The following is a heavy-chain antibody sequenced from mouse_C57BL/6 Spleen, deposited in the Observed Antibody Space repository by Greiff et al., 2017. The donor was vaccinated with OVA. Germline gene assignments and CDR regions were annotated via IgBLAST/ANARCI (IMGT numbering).Heavy chain of an antibody. CDR1: GYTFTDYY. Sequence: LVESGAELVRPGASVKLSCKASGYTFTDYYINWVKQRPGQGLEWIARIYPGSGNTYYNEKFKGQATLTAEKSSSTAYMQLSSLTSEDSAVYFGAREGVSGYFDVWGTGTTVTVSS. V-gene: IGHV1-76*01. D-gene: IGHD3-3*01. J-gene: IGHJ1*03. CDR2: IYPGSGNT. CDR3: AREGVSGYFDV.